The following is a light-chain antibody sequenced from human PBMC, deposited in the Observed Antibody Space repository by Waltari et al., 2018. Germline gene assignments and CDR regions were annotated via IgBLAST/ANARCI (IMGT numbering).Light chain of an antibody. J-gene: IGLJ3*02. V-gene: IGLV2-8*01. CDR2: EVT. Sequence: QSALTQTPSASGSPGQSVTISCAGSSSDVVTYNFVSCYQQHPGKAPKLMIYEVTKRPSGVPDRFSGSKSGNTASLSVSGLQAEDEADYYCTSYAGSDKLLFGGGTKLTVL. CDR1: SSDVVTYNF. CDR3: TSYAGSDKLL.